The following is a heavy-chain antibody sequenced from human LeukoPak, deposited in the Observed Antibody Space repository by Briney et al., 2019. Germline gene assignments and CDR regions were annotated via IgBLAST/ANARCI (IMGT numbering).Heavy chain of an antibody. V-gene: IGHV4-38-2*01. CDR3: ARISTVGDAA. Sequence: SETLSLTCAVSGYSISSGYYWGWIRQPPGKGLEWIGSVYHSGSTYYNPSLKSRVTISVDTPKRQFALKLTTVTVADTAVYYCARISTVGDAAWGQGTLVTASS. CDR1: GYSISSGYY. D-gene: IGHD1-26*01. CDR2: VYHSGST. J-gene: IGHJ5*02.